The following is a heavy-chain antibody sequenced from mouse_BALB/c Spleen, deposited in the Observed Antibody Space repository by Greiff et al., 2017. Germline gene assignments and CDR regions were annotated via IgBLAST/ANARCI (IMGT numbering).Heavy chain of an antibody. Sequence: DVKLVESGGGLVQPGGSRKLSCAASGFTFSSFGMHWVRQAPEKGLEWVAYISSGSSTIYYAEPVKGRFTISRDNPKNTLFLQMTSLRSEDTAMYYCAREGYYYEFAYWGQGTLVTVSA. V-gene: IGHV5-17*02. CDR1: GFTFSSFG. CDR3: AREGYYYEFAY. D-gene: IGHD1-1*01. CDR2: ISSGSSTI. J-gene: IGHJ3*01.